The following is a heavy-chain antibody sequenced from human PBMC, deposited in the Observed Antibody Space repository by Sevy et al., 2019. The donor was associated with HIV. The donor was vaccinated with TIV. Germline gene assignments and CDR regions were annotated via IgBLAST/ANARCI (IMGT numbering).Heavy chain of an antibody. Sequence: GGSLRLSCAASGFTFNRYWMGWVRQAPGKTLEWVANINQDGSETYVDSVKGRFTISRDNAKNSLYLQMNSLRAEDTAVYYCARDPTYYDFWSGYYTGWFDPWGQGTLVTVSS. J-gene: IGHJ5*02. V-gene: IGHV3-7*03. D-gene: IGHD3-3*01. CDR2: INQDGSET. CDR3: ARDPTYYDFWSGYYTGWFDP. CDR1: GFTFNRYW.